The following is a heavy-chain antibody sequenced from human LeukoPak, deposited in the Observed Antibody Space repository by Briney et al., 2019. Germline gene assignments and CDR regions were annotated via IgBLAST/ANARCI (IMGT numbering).Heavy chain of an antibody. V-gene: IGHV3-33*01. J-gene: IGHJ6*02. CDR2: IWYDGSIK. D-gene: IGHD2-8*02. CDR3: VRISRTGSRCKPYSYYDMDV. CDR1: GFTFDTHG. Sequence: HPGGSLRLSCAASGFTFDTHGMHWVRQAPGKGLEWVAVIWYDGSIKYYSDSVKGRFTISRDNSKNTLYLQMNSLRAEDTAVYYCVRISRTGSRCKPYSYYDMDVWGQGTTVTVSS.